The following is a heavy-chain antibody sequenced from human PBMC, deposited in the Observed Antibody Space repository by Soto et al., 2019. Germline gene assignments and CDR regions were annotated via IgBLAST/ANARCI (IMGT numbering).Heavy chain of an antibody. V-gene: IGHV4-31*03. CDR2: IYYSGST. Sequence: PSETLSLTCTVSGGSISSGGYYWSWIRQHPGKGLEWIGYIYYSGSTYYNPSLKSRVTISVDTSKNQFSLKLSSVTAADTAVYYCARDRAYSGYDTKAGYYYGMDVWGQGTTVTVSS. CDR3: ARDRAYSGYDTKAGYYYGMDV. D-gene: IGHD5-12*01. CDR1: GGSISSGGYY. J-gene: IGHJ6*02.